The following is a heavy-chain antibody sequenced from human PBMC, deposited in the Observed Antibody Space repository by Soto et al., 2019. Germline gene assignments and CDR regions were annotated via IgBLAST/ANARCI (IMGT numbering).Heavy chain of an antibody. Sequence: GSLRLSCSASGFTFSSYAMHWVRQAPGKGLEYVSAISSNGGSTYYADSVKGRFTISRDNSKNTLYLQMSSLRAEDTAVYYCVKAYIVVVVAATEYGMDVWGQGTTVTVSS. D-gene: IGHD2-15*01. CDR2: ISSNGGST. CDR3: VKAYIVVVVAATEYGMDV. J-gene: IGHJ6*02. V-gene: IGHV3-64D*06. CDR1: GFTFSSYA.